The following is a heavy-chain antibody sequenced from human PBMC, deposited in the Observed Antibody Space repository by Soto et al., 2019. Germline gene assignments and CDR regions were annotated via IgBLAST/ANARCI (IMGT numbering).Heavy chain of an antibody. V-gene: IGHV4-34*01. CDR1: GGSVNGYY. Sequence: ASETLSLTCAVYGGSVNGYYWNWIRQPPGKGLEWIGEINHTGGTHYNPSLKSRVTMSVDTSKNQFSLRLSSVTAPDTAIYYCATRITVFGLLIPPFDPWGQGTQVTVSS. CDR2: INHTGGT. D-gene: IGHD3-3*01. CDR3: ATRITVFGLLIPPFDP. J-gene: IGHJ5*02.